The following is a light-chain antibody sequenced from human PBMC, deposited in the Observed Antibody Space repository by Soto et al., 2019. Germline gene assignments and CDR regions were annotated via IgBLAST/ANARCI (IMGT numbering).Light chain of an antibody. CDR3: QQRNKWPPVT. J-gene: IGKJ4*01. V-gene: IGKV3-11*01. CDR2: DAS. Sequence: ESVLTQSPATLSLSPGERATLSCRASPSVSNSVAWYQHKPGQDPRLLIYDASNRATGVPSRFSGSGSGTDFTLTISSLAPEDFAVYYCQQRNKWPPVTFGGGTRLEIK. CDR1: PSVSNS.